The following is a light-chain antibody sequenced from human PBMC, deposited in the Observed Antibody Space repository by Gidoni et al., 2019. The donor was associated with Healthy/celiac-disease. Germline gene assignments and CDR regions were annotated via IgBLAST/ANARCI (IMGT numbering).Light chain of an antibody. Sequence: SYALTQPPSVSVSPGQTARITCSGDALPQQYAYWYQQKPGPAPVLVIYKDSERPSGIPERFSGSISGTTVTLTSSGVQAEDEADYYCQSADSSGTYVVFGGGTKLTVL. V-gene: IGLV3-25*03. CDR3: QSADSSGTYVV. CDR2: KDS. CDR1: ALPQQY. J-gene: IGLJ2*01.